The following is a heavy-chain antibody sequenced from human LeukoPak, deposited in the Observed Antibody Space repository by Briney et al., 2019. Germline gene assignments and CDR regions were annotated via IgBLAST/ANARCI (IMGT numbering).Heavy chain of an antibody. Sequence: GGSLRLSCAASGFTFSDYYMSWIRQAPGKGLEWISYISSSDSTIYYADSVKGRFIISRDNAKNSLYLQMNSLRAEDTAVYYCARVAEAAAFDSWGQGTLVTVSS. CDR1: GFTFSDYY. D-gene: IGHD6-13*01. V-gene: IGHV3-11*04. J-gene: IGHJ4*02. CDR2: ISSSDSTI. CDR3: ARVAEAAAFDS.